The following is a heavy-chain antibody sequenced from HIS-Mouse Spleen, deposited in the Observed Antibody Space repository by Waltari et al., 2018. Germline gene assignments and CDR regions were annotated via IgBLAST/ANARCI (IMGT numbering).Heavy chain of an antibody. CDR1: GGSISSSRSF. D-gene: IGHD6-13*01. V-gene: IGHV4-39*07. CDR3: AREIPYSSSWYDWYFDL. J-gene: IGHJ2*01. CDR2: IHYSGST. Sequence: QLQLQESGPGLVKPSETLSLTCTGAGGSISSSRSFWGWIRQPSGKGLGWIGSIHYSGSTYYNPSLKSRVTISVDTSKNQFSLKLSSVTAADTAVYYCAREIPYSSSWYDWYFDLWGRGTLVTVSS.